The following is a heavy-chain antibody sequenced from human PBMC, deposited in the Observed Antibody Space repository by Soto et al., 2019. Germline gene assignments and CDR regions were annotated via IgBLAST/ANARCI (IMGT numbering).Heavy chain of an antibody. CDR2: IYYSGGT. D-gene: IGHD2-15*01. Sequence: PSETLSLTCTISGGSMSDYYWGWIRQPPGKGLEWIGYIYYSGGTNYSPSLKSRVTISIDTSKNQFSLKLSSVTAADTAVYYCARHEGYCSGGSCSIPNFDYWGQGTLVTVSS. V-gene: IGHV4-59*08. J-gene: IGHJ4*02. CDR1: GGSMSDYY. CDR3: ARHEGYCSGGSCSIPNFDY.